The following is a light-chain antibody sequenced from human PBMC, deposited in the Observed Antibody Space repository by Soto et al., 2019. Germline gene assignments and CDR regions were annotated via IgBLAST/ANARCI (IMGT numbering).Light chain of an antibody. CDR1: SGHSSDA. J-gene: IGLJ2*01. Sequence: QLVLTQSPSASASLGASVKLTCTLSSGHSSDAIAWHQQQPERGPRYLMKLNSDGSHSKGDGIPDRFSGSSSGAERYLTIYGLQSEDEADYYCQTWGTGIQVFGGGTKLTVL. V-gene: IGLV4-69*01. CDR2: LNSDGSH. CDR3: QTWGTGIQV.